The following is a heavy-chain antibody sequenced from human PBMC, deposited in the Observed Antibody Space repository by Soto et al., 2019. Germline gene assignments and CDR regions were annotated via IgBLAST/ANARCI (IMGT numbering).Heavy chain of an antibody. D-gene: IGHD2-15*01. V-gene: IGHV3-23*01. CDR3: XXXXXKVVAXXXXDY. CDR2: ISGSGGST. J-gene: IGHJ4*02. CDR1: GFTFSSYA. Sequence: EVQLXXSGXGLVQPXXSLXLXCAASGFTFSSYAMSWVRQAPGKGLEXVSAISGSGGSTYYADXXKXXXXXXXXXXXXXXXXXXXXXXXXXXXXYXXXXXXXKVVAXXXXDYWGQGXLV.